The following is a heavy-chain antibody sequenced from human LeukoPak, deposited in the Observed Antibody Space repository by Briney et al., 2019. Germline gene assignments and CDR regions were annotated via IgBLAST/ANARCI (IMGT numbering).Heavy chain of an antibody. D-gene: IGHD4-23*01. CDR1: GYTFTDYY. CDR3: RLVTMGDY. Sequence: ASVKVSCKTYGYTFTDYYMHWVRQAPGQGLECMGRIRLRSGGTNYAQKFQGRVTVTRDTSIGTVYMELTRLRSDDTAVYYCRLVTMGDYWGQGTLVTVSS. J-gene: IGHJ4*02. CDR2: IRLRSGGT. V-gene: IGHV1-2*06.